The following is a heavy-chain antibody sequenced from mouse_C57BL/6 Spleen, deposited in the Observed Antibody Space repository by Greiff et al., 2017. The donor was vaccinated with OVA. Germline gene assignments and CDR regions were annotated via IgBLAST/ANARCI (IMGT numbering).Heavy chain of an antibody. D-gene: IGHD4-1*02. Sequence: QVQLKQPGAELVKPGASVKLSCKASGYTFTSYWMQWVKQRPGQGLEWIGELDPSDSYPNYNQKFKGKATLTVDTSSSTAYMQLSSLTSEDSAVYYCARSPTGHYFDYWGQGTTLTVSS. CDR2: LDPSDSYP. CDR1: GYTFTSYW. V-gene: IGHV1-50*01. J-gene: IGHJ2*01. CDR3: ARSPTGHYFDY.